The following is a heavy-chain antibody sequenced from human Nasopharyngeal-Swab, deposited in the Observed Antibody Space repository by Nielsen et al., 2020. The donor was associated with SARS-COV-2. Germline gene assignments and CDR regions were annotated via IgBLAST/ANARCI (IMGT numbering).Heavy chain of an antibody. D-gene: IGHD1-7*01. CDR2: ISSITPYI. Sequence: GESLKISCAASGFTFSSYTMNWVRQAPGKGLEWISSISSITPYIYYADSVKGRFTISRDNAKNSLYLQINFLRVEDTAMYYCARDTGGPPNYFDPWGQGTLVTVSS. V-gene: IGHV3-21*01. CDR1: GFTFSSYT. J-gene: IGHJ5*02. CDR3: ARDTGGPPNYFDP.